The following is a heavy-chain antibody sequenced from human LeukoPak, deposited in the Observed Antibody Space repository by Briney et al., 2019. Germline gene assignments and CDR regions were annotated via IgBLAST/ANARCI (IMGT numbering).Heavy chain of an antibody. CDR3: ARGGSFSDYYEYYFDY. V-gene: IGHV4-59*11. D-gene: IGHD3-22*01. CDR1: GGSISSHY. CDR2: IYYSGST. J-gene: IGHJ4*02. Sequence: SETLSLTCTVSGGSISSHYWSWIRQPPGKGLEWIGYIYYSGSTNYNPSLKSRVTISVDTSKNQFSLKLSSVTAADTAVYYCARGGSFSDYYEYYFDYWGQGTLVTVSS.